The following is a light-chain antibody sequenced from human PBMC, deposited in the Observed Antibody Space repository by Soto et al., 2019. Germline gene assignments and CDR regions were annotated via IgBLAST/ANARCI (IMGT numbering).Light chain of an antibody. Sequence: EIVLTQSPGTLSLSPGERATLSCRASQSVSSSYLDWYQQKPGQAPRLLIYGASSRAIGSPDRFSGSGSGTDFTLTISRLEPEDFAVYYCQQYGSSTWTFGQGTKVEIK. V-gene: IGKV3-20*01. CDR1: QSVSSSY. J-gene: IGKJ1*01. CDR2: GAS. CDR3: QQYGSSTWT.